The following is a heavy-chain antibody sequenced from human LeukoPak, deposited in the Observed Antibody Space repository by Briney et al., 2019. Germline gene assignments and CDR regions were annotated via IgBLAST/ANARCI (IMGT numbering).Heavy chain of an antibody. Sequence: PGRSLRLSCAASGFTFSSYAMHWVRQAPGKGLEWVAVISYDGSNKYYADSVKGRFTISRDNSKNTLYLQMNSLRAEDTAVYYCHDFWSGTPGFDYWGQGTLVTVSS. CDR3: HDFWSGTPGFDY. CDR2: ISYDGSNK. CDR1: GFTFSSYA. V-gene: IGHV3-30*01. J-gene: IGHJ4*02. D-gene: IGHD3-3*01.